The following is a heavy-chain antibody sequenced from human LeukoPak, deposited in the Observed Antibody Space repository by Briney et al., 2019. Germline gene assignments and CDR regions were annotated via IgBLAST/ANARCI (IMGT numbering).Heavy chain of an antibody. CDR2: IYSDGAS. V-gene: IGHV3-53*01. CDR1: GFTVSSKY. J-gene: IGHJ4*02. Sequence: HPGGSLRLSCAASGFTVSSKYMSWVRQAPGKGLEWVSIIYSDGASYYADSVKGRFTISRDNSRNTLYLQMNSLRPEDTAVYYCATPRGIWGVSLDCWGQGTLVTVSS. D-gene: IGHD3-10*01. CDR3: ATPRGIWGVSLDC.